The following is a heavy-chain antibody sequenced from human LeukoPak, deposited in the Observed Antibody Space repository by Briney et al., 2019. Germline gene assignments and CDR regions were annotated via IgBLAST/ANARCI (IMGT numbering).Heavy chain of an antibody. D-gene: IGHD3-22*01. CDR3: ARDGTYYYDSSGYYYDH. V-gene: IGHV3-30-3*01. J-gene: IGHJ5*02. Sequence: GGSLRLSCAASGFTFSSYAMHWVRQAPGKGLEWVAVISYDGSNKYYADSVKGRFTISRDNSKNTLYLQMNSLRAEDTAVYYCARDGTYYYDSSGYYYDHWGQGTLVTVSS. CDR1: GFTFSSYA. CDR2: ISYDGSNK.